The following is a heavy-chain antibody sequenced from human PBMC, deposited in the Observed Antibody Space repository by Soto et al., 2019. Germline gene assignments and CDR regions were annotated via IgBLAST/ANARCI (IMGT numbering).Heavy chain of an antibody. V-gene: IGHV4-4*02. Sequence: PSETLSLTCAVSGGSISSSNWWSWVRQPPGKGLEWIGEIYHSGSTNYNPSLKSRVTISVDKSRNQFSLKLSSVTAADTAVYYCATEGRFVGSRWFDPWGQGTLVTVSS. CDR3: ATEGRFVGSRWFDP. CDR1: GGSISSSNW. J-gene: IGHJ5*02. CDR2: IYHSGST. D-gene: IGHD3-10*01.